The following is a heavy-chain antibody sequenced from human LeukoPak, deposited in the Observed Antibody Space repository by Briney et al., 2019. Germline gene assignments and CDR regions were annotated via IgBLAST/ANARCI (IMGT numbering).Heavy chain of an antibody. Sequence: GGSLRLSCAASGFTFSSYLMHWVRQAPGKGLVWVSRINSDGSSTRYADSVKGRFTISRDDAKNSLYLQMNSLRAEDTAVYYCASSPPYYDYAWGSYRYPFDYWGQGTLVTVSS. CDR3: ASSPPYYDYAWGSYRYPFDY. CDR1: GFTFSSYL. V-gene: IGHV3-74*01. CDR2: INSDGSST. J-gene: IGHJ4*02. D-gene: IGHD3-16*02.